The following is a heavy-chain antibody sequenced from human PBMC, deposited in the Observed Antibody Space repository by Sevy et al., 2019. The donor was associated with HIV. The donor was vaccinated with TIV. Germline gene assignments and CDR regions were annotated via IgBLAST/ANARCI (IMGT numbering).Heavy chain of an antibody. CDR3: AGGGGNGWYHFDY. D-gene: IGHD6-19*01. CDR1: GGTFSSYG. V-gene: IGHV1-69*13. Sequence: ASVKVSCKASGGTFSSYGISWVRQAPGQGLEWMGGIIPILGTVNYAQKFQGRVTITADESTKTAYMKLSSLRSEDTAVYSCAGGGGNGWYHFDYWGQETLVTVSS. J-gene: IGHJ4*02. CDR2: IIPILGTV.